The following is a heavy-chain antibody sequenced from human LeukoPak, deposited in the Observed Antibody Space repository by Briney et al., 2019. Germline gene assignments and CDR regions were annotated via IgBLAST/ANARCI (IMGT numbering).Heavy chain of an antibody. J-gene: IGHJ6*02. CDR3: ARDYAGGYFKAYYGMDV. CDR2: IYSGGST. V-gene: IGHV3-66*01. CDR1: GFTVSSNY. Sequence: GGSLRLSCAASGFTVSSNYMSWVRQAPGKGLEWVSVIYSGGSTYYADSVKGRFTISRDNSKNTLYLQMNSLRAEDTAVYYCARDYAGGYFKAYYGMDVWGQGTTVTVSS. D-gene: IGHD3-9*01.